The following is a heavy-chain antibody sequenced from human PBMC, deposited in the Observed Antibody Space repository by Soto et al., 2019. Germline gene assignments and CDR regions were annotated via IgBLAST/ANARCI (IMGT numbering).Heavy chain of an antibody. CDR3: ARYKSNYYYGMDV. V-gene: IGHV3-30*03. CDR1: GFTFISYG. CDR2: ISYDGNNK. Sequence: GGSLILSCAASGFTFISYGMHWVRQAPGKGLEWVAVISYDGNNKYYGDSVKGRFTISRDNSKNTLYLQMDSLRAEDTAVYYCARYKSNYYYGMDVWGQGTTVTVS. D-gene: IGHD1-20*01. J-gene: IGHJ6*02.